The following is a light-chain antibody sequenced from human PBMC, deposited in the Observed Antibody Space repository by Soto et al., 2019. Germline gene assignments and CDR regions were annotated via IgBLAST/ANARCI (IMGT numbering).Light chain of an antibody. CDR3: QQRSNWPPLT. CDR2: DAS. Sequence: EIVLTQSPATLSLSPGERVTLSCRASQSVSSSLAWYQQKPGQAPRLLIYDASNRATGIPARFSGSGSGTDFTLTISSLEPEDFAVYYCQQRSNWPPLTFGGGTKVEIK. V-gene: IGKV3-11*01. J-gene: IGKJ4*01. CDR1: QSVSSS.